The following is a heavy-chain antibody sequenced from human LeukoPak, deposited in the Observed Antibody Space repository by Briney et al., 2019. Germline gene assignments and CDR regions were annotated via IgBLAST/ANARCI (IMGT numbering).Heavy chain of an antibody. D-gene: IGHD3-10*01. V-gene: IGHV1-46*01. CDR2: INPSGGST. J-gene: IGHJ5*02. Sequence: ASVKVSCKASGYTFTSYYMHWVRQAPGQGLEWMGIINPSGGSTSYAQKFQGRVTMTRDTSTSTVYMELSSLRSEDTAVYYCARDPSSGSYSNWFDPWGQGTLVTVSS. CDR3: ARDPSSGSYSNWFDP. CDR1: GYTFTSYY.